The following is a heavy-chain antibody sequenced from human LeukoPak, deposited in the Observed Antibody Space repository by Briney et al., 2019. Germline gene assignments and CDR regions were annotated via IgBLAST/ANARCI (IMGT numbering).Heavy chain of an antibody. J-gene: IGHJ6*02. V-gene: IGHV3-48*03. Sequence: GGSLRLSCAASGFTFSSYTMYWVRQAPGKGLEWVSNISSSDTTIHYADSVKGRFTISRDNARNSLYLQMNSLRAEDTAVYYCARSRRDNYYYYYGMDVWGQGTTVTVSS. CDR3: ARSRRDNYYYYYGMDV. CDR2: ISSSDTTI. CDR1: GFTFSSYT. D-gene: IGHD5-24*01.